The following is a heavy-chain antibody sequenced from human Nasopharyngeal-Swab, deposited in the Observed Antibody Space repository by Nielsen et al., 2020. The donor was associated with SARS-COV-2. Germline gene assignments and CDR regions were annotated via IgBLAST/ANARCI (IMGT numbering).Heavy chain of an antibody. J-gene: IGHJ6*02. V-gene: IGHV1-2*06. CDR1: GYTFTGYY. CDR2: INPSSGGT. CDR3: ARDRVHGSWFNYYYGMDV. D-gene: IGHD6-13*01. Sequence: ASVKVSCKASGYTFTGYYMHWLRQAPGQGLDWMGRINPSSGGTNYAQRFQGRVTMTRDTSISTAHMELSRLRSDDTAVYYCARDRVHGSWFNYYYGMDVWGQGTTVTVSS.